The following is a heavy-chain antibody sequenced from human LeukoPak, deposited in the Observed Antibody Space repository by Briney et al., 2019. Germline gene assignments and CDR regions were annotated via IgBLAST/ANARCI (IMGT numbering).Heavy chain of an antibody. J-gene: IGHJ4*02. V-gene: IGHV3-23*01. CDR2: ISGSGGST. CDR3: TLITIFGVVTPYYFDY. Sequence: GGSLRLSCAGSGFTFSSYVMSWVRQAPGTGLEWVSGISGSGGSTYYADSVKGRFTISRDNSKNTLYLQMNSLRAEDTAVYYCTLITIFGVVTPYYFDYWGQGTLVTVSS. CDR1: GFTFSSYV. D-gene: IGHD3-3*01.